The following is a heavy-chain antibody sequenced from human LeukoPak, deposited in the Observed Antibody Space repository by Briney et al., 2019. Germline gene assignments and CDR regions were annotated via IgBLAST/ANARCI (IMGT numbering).Heavy chain of an antibody. CDR2: IDPSDSYT. CDR1: GYSFTRYW. CDR3: ARLDSGPFDYFDY. Sequence: GESPKISCKGSGYSFTRYWSSWVRQMPGKGLEWMGRIDPSDSYTNYSPSFQGHVTISADKSISTAYLQWSSLKASDTAMYYCARLDSGPFDYFDYWGQGTLVTVSS. V-gene: IGHV5-10-1*01. J-gene: IGHJ4*02. D-gene: IGHD5-12*01.